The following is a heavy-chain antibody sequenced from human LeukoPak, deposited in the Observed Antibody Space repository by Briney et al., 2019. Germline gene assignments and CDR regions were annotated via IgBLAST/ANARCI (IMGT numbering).Heavy chain of an antibody. CDR3: AKAPVTTCRGAFCYPFDY. J-gene: IGHJ4*02. CDR1: GFTLSSYA. CDR2: ISDTGST. V-gene: IGHV3-23*01. Sequence: QAGGSLRLSCAASGFTLSSYAMSWVRQAPGKGLEWVSAISDTGSTYHADSVKGRFTISRDSSKNTLFLQMNRLRPEDAAVYYCAKAPVTTCRGAFCYPFDYWGLGTLVTVSS. D-gene: IGHD2-15*01.